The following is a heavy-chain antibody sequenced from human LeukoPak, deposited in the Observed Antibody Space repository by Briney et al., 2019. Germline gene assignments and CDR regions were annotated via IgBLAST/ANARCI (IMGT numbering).Heavy chain of an antibody. CDR2: INSDGSST. V-gene: IGHV3-74*01. CDR1: GFTFSSYW. CDR3: ASSRTTRSGSYYNPYYFDY. J-gene: IGHJ4*02. Sequence: GGSLRLSCAASGFTFSSYWMHWVRQAPGKGLVWVSRINSDGSSTSYADSVKGRFTISRDNAKNTLDLQMNSLRAEDTAVYYCASSRTTRSGSYYNPYYFDYWGQGTLVTVSS. D-gene: IGHD3-10*01.